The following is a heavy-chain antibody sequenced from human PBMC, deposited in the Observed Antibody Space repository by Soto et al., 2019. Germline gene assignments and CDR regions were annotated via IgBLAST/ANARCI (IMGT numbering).Heavy chain of an antibody. CDR2: INPDSGGT. J-gene: IGHJ5*02. D-gene: IGHD2-2*01. CDR3: ARPYCSSSSCHGWFAP. CDR1: GYTFTGYY. Sequence: VQLVQSGAEVKKPGASVKVSCKASGYTFTGYYMHWVRQAPGQGLEWMGWINPDSGGTNYAQKFQCRVTVNRDTPISTAYMELTRLTSDNRAVYYCARPYCSSSSCHGWFAPWGQGTLVTVSS. V-gene: IGHV1-2*02.